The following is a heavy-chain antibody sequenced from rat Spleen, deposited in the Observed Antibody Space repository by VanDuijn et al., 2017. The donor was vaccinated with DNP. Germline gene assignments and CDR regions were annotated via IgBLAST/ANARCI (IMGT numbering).Heavy chain of an antibody. Sequence: VQLVESGGGLVQPGESLKLSCLASGFTFSDYGMHWIRQAPGKGLDWVAYISFSSGTVYADAVKGRFTISRDNARNTLYLQLNSLKSEDTAIYYCAAIGYYDGTFYYGVMDAWGQGASVTVSS. CDR2: ISFSSGT. V-gene: IGHV5-62*01. CDR1: GFTFSDYG. J-gene: IGHJ4*01. D-gene: IGHD1-12*02. CDR3: AAIGYYDGTFYYGVMDA.